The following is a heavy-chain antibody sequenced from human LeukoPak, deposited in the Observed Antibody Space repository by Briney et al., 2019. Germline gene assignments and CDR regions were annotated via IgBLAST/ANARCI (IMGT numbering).Heavy chain of an antibody. CDR1: GITFSAYG. V-gene: IGHV3-33*01. CDR3: ARDIPGIAATPDC. Sequence: GGSLRLSCAASGITFSAYGMHWVRQAPGKGLEWVAVIWYDGSNEYYADSVKGRFTISRDNPKNTLYLQMNNLRAEDTAVYYCARDIPGIAATPDCWGQGTLVTVSS. CDR2: IWYDGSNE. J-gene: IGHJ4*02. D-gene: IGHD6-13*01.